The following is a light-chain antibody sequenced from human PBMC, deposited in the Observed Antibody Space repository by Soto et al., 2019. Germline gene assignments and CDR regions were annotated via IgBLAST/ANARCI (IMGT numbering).Light chain of an antibody. V-gene: IGKV3-11*01. J-gene: IGKJ1*01. CDR1: QSVSSY. Sequence: EIVLTQSPATLSLSPGERATLSCRASQSVSSYLAWYQQKPGQAPRLLIYDASNRATGIPARFSGSGFGTDFTLTLGSLQSEDFAVYYCQQYNNWPTWTFGKGTKV. CDR3: QQYNNWPTWT. CDR2: DAS.